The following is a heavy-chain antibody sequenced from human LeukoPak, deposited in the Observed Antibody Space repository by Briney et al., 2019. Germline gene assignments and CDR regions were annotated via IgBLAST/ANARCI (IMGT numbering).Heavy chain of an antibody. Sequence: GGSLRLSCAASGFTFSSYSMNWVRQAPGKGLEWVSYISSSGSTIYYADSVKGRFTISRDNAKNSLYLQMNSLRAEDTAVYYCASPLYYDFWSGYYATGAFDIWGQGTMVTVSS. D-gene: IGHD3-3*01. J-gene: IGHJ3*02. CDR3: ASPLYYDFWSGYYATGAFDI. CDR2: ISSSGSTI. CDR1: GFTFSSYS. V-gene: IGHV3-48*04.